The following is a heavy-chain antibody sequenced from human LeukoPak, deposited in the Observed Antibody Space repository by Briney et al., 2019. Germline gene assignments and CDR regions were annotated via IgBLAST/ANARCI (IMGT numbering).Heavy chain of an antibody. CDR3: AKDSYSKGDF. V-gene: IGHV3-7*01. D-gene: IGHD6-13*01. Sequence: GGSLRLSCAASGFAFSYHWMTWVRQAPGKGLEWVANIKNDGAVKNYVDSVKGRFTISRDNAKNSLYLQMNSPRAEDTAVYYCAKDSYSKGDFWGQGVLVTVSS. CDR2: IKNDGAVK. J-gene: IGHJ4*02. CDR1: GFAFSYHW.